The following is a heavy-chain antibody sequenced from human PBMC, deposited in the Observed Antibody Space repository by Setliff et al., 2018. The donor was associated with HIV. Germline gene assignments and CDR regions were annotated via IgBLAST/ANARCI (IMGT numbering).Heavy chain of an antibody. CDR1: GYTFTNYA. CDR2: INAGNGNT. D-gene: IGHD5-18*01. Sequence: ASVKVSCKASGYTFTNYAIHWVRQAPGQRLEWMGWINAGNGNTKYSQEFQDRVTITRDTSASTAYMELSSLRSEDMAVYYCARQPVDTASFDPWGQGTLVTVSS. V-gene: IGHV1-3*03. J-gene: IGHJ5*02. CDR3: ARQPVDTASFDP.